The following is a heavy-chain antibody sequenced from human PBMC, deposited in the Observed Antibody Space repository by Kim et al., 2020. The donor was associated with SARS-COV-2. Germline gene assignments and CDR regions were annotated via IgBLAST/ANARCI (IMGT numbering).Heavy chain of an antibody. CDR3: AKRGEQQLGIFQY. J-gene: IGHJ1*01. CDR1: GLIFQNFA. V-gene: IGHV3-43*02. CDR2: IDGNTINS. D-gene: IGHD6-13*01. Sequence: GGSLRLSCAASGLIFQNFAMHWVRQAPGKSLEWVSAIDGNTINSYYAESVKGRFTISRDNSKNSLYLQMNSLRTDDTAVYYCAKRGEQQLGIFQYGGRSTLVSVSS.